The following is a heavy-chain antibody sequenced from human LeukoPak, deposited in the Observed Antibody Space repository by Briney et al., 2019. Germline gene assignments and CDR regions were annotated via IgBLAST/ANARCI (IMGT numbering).Heavy chain of an antibody. D-gene: IGHD6-13*01. CDR1: GFPFSSYG. J-gene: IGHJ4*02. CDR3: VGTGPLSSNSWDFNY. V-gene: IGHV3-33*01. CDR2: IWSVGGAE. Sequence: PGGSLRLSCAASGFPFSSYGMHWVRQAPGKGLEWVAVIWSVGGAEYYADSVRGRFTISRDNSKNMLFLQMNSLRAEDTAVYYCVGTGPLSSNSWDFNYWGQGTLVTVSS.